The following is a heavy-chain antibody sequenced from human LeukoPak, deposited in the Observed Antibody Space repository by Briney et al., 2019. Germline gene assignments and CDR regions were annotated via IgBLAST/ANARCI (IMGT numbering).Heavy chain of an antibody. Sequence: ASVTVSCKASGYTFTSYDINWVRQATGQGREWMGWMNPNSGNTGYAQKFQGRVTMTRNTSISTAYMELSSLRSEDTAVYYCARSTSSYYYYYMDVWGKGTTVTVSS. CDR2: MNPNSGNT. J-gene: IGHJ6*03. D-gene: IGHD2-15*01. CDR3: ARSTSSYYYYYMDV. V-gene: IGHV1-8*01. CDR1: GYTFTSYD.